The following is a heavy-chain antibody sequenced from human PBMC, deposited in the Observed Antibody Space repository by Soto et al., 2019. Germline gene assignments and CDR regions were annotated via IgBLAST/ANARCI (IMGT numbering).Heavy chain of an antibody. J-gene: IGHJ4*02. CDR3: ARERAVAGFDY. Sequence: QVQLVQSGAEVKKPGASVKVSCKASGYTFTSCDINWVRQATGQGLEWMAWMNPNTGNTGYAQNFQGRVTMTRNTSITTAYMELSSLRSEDTAVYYCARERAVAGFDYWGQGTLVTVSS. V-gene: IGHV1-8*01. D-gene: IGHD6-19*01. CDR2: MNPNTGNT. CDR1: GYTFTSCD.